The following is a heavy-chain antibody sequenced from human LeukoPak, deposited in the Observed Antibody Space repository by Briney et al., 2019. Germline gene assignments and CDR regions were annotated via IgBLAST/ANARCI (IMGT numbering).Heavy chain of an antibody. J-gene: IGHJ5*02. CDR1: GFTVGDYA. Sequence: GGSLRLSCTASGFTVGDYAMNWFRQAPGKGLEWVGFIRSKAYSGTTEYAASVKGRFTISRDDSKSIAYLQMNSLKTEDTAVYYCTRQNYYYDSSGYSVGNWFDPWGQGTLVTVSS. D-gene: IGHD3-22*01. CDR3: TRQNYYYDSSGYSVGNWFDP. V-gene: IGHV3-49*03. CDR2: IRSKAYSGTT.